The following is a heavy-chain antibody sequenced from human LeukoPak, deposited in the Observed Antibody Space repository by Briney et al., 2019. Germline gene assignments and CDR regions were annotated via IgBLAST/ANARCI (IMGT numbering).Heavy chain of an antibody. J-gene: IGHJ4*02. CDR3: ARTNPAIVTLHY. D-gene: IGHD5-18*01. Sequence: SQTLSPTSAMSRETASNISTGSGWIRQSPSRGLEWLGRTCYRSQWYNDYAVSVKSRITINPDTCKNQFSLQLNSVTPYDTAVLYWARTNPAIVTLHYRGQGTLVTVSS. CDR1: RETASNISTG. CDR2: TCYRSQWYN. V-gene: IGHV6-1*01.